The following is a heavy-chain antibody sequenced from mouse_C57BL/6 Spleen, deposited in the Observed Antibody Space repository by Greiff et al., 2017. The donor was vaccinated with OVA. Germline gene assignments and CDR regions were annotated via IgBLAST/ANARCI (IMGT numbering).Heavy chain of an antibody. J-gene: IGHJ2*01. Sequence: VQLQQSGAELVKPGASVKISCKASGYAFSSYWMNWVKQRPGKGLEWIGQIYPGDGDTNYNGKFKGKATLTADKSSSTAYMQLSSLTSEDSAVYVCARSDYGSSYPYYFDYWGQGTTLTVSS. CDR1: GYAFSSYW. D-gene: IGHD1-1*01. V-gene: IGHV1-80*01. CDR3: ARSDYGSSYPYYFDY. CDR2: IYPGDGDT.